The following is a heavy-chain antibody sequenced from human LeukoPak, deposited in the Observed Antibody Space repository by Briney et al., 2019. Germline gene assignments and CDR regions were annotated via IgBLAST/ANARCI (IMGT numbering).Heavy chain of an antibody. CDR2: IYTSGST. Sequence: SETLSLTCTVSGASINSHYWSWIRQPPGKGLEWIGRIYTSGSTNYNPSLKSRATISVDTSKNQFSLRLSSVTAADTAVYYCASTPYGGYPYYFDYWSQGTLVTVSS. J-gene: IGHJ4*02. V-gene: IGHV4-4*08. CDR3: ASTPYGGYPYYFDY. CDR1: GASINSHY. D-gene: IGHD3-22*01.